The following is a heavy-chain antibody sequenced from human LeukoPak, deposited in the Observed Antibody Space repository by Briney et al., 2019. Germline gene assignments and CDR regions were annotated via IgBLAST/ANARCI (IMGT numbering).Heavy chain of an antibody. CDR2: IYYSGST. CDR1: GGSISSGGYY. J-gene: IGHJ6*03. Sequence: SQTLSLTCTVSGGSISSGGYYWSWIRQHPGKGLEWIGYIYYSGSTYYNPSLKSRVTISVDTSKNQFSLKLSSVTAADTAVYYCARDRRERYYGSGSYFSYYYMDVWGKGTTVTVSS. V-gene: IGHV4-31*03. CDR3: ARDRRERYYGSGSYFSYYYMDV. D-gene: IGHD3-10*01.